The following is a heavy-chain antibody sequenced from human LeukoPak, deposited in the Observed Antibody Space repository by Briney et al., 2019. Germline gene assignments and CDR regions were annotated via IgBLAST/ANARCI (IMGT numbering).Heavy chain of an antibody. Sequence: GSLRLSCAASGFTFSSYAMHWVRQAPGKGLEWVAVISYDGSNKYYADSVKGRFTISRDNSKNTLYLQMNSLRAEDTAVYYCARDGDAGTQVYYYYYYMDVWGKGTTVTVSS. CDR3: ARDGDAGTQVYYYYYYMDV. CDR1: GFTFSSYA. J-gene: IGHJ6*03. CDR2: ISYDGSNK. D-gene: IGHD4-17*01. V-gene: IGHV3-30-3*01.